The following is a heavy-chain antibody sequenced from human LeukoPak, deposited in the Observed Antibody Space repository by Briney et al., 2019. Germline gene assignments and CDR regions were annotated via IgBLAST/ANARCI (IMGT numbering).Heavy chain of an antibody. D-gene: IGHD6-19*01. CDR1: GFTFSSYA. Sequence: PGGSLRLSCAASGFTFSSYAMSWLRPAPGEGLEWVSAISGSGGSTYYADSVKGRFTISRDNYKNTLYLQMNSLRAEDTAVYYCAKVGVSSGWYSGYWGQGTLVTVSS. CDR3: AKVGVSSGWYSGY. J-gene: IGHJ4*02. CDR2: ISGSGGST. V-gene: IGHV3-23*01.